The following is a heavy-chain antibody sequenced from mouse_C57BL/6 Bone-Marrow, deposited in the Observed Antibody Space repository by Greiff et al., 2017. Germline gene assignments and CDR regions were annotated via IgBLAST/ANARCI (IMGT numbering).Heavy chain of an antibody. J-gene: IGHJ4*01. CDR1: GFNIKDYY. CDR3: NAHYYGSIYYAMDY. V-gene: IGHV14-4*01. CDR2: IDPENGDT. Sequence: EVQVVESGAELVRPGASVKLSCTASGFNIKDYYMHWVKQRPEQGLEWIGWIDPENGDTEYASKFQGKATITADTTSNTAYLQLSSLTSEYTAACYCNAHYYGSIYYAMDYWGQGTSVTVSS. D-gene: IGHD1-1*01.